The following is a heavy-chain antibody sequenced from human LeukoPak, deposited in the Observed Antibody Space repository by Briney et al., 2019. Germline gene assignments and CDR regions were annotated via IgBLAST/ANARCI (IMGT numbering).Heavy chain of an antibody. CDR2: TRDKGSGFTT. CDR1: GFTFSDHY. J-gene: IGHJ4*02. CDR3: ATASGTTWSSHHLDS. D-gene: IGHD6-13*01. Sequence: PGGSLRLSCAASGFTFSDHYMDWVGQGPGKGLEWLGRTRDKGSGFTTEYAASVQGRFVISRDDTNNSLFPQMISLRSEDTAVYYCATASGTTWSSHHLDSWGQGTLVIVSS. V-gene: IGHV3-72*01.